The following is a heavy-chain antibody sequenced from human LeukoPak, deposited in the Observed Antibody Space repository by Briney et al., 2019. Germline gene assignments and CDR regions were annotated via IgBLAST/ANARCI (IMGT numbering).Heavy chain of an antibody. J-gene: IGHJ4*02. CDR3: ARHDSSWSYNWNYDFDY. D-gene: IGHD1-7*01. Sequence: PSETLSLACTVSGGSISSRSYDWGWIRQPPGKGQDGIGRIYDSGSTYYNPSLKSRVTISVDTSKNQFSLKLTSVTAADTAVYYCARHDSSWSYNWNYDFDYWGQGTLVTVSS. CDR2: IYDSGST. V-gene: IGHV4-39*01. CDR1: GGSISSRSYD.